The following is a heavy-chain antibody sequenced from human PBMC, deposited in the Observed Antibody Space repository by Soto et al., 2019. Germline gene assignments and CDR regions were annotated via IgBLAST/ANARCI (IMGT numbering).Heavy chain of an antibody. CDR1: GFSFSTYP. CDR2: ISGSGGKT. CDR3: AKILSTVTTYYYGMDV. J-gene: IGHJ6*02. Sequence: GGSLRLSCAASGFSFSTYPMVWVRQAPGKRLEAVSSISGSGGKTYYKDSVKGRFTISRDNSKNTVDLQMNSLRPEDTAVYYCAKILSTVTTYYYGMDVWGQGTTVTVSS. D-gene: IGHD4-17*01. V-gene: IGHV3-23*01.